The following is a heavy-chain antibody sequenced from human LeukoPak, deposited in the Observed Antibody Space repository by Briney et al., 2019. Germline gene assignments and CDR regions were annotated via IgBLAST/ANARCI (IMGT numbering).Heavy chain of an antibody. Sequence: GASVKVSCKASGYSFNRYAMNWVRQAPGQGLEWMGWINTNTGNPTYAQGFTGRFVFSLDTSVSTAYLQISSLKAEDTAVYYCARDPGGYYMDVWGKGTTVTVSS. V-gene: IGHV7-4-1*02. CDR3: ARDPGGYYMDV. CDR1: GYSFNRYA. J-gene: IGHJ6*03. CDR2: INTNTGNP. D-gene: IGHD3-10*01.